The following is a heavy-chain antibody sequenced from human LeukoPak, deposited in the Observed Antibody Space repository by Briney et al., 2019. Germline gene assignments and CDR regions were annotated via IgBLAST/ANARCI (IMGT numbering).Heavy chain of an antibody. D-gene: IGHD3-22*01. Sequence: GGSLRLSCAASGFTFSSYSMNWVRQAPGKGLEWVSSISSSSYIYYADSVKGRFTISRDNAKNSLYLQMNSLRAEDTAVYYCARDLDPDYDSSGYFDYWGQGTLVTVSS. CDR2: ISSSSYI. CDR3: ARDLDPDYDSSGYFDY. J-gene: IGHJ4*02. CDR1: GFTFSSYS. V-gene: IGHV3-21*01.